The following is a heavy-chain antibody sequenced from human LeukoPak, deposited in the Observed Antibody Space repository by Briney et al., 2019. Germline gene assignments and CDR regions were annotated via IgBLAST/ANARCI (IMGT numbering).Heavy chain of an antibody. J-gene: IGHJ5*02. CDR3: AREIKWELRNWLDP. D-gene: IGHD1-26*01. V-gene: IGHV4-59*01. CDR1: GDSISSNY. CDR2: IYYTGST. Sequence: SETLSLTCTVSGDSISSNYWSWIRHPPGKGLEWIGYIYYTGSTNYNPSLKSRVTISVDTSKNQFSLKLSSVTAADTAVYYCAREIKWELRNWLDPWGQGTLVTVSS.